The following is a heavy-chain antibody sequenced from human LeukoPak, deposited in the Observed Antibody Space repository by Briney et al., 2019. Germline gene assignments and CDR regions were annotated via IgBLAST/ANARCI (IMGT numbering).Heavy chain of an antibody. CDR1: GFTFTSYA. D-gene: IGHD2-15*01. CDR2: ISSSGSTI. Sequence: GGSLRLSCAASGFTFTSYAMNWVRQAPGKGLEWVSYISSSGSTIYYADSVKGRFTISKDNAKNSLYLQMNSLRAEDTAVYYCARVVEGILDYWGQGTLVTVSS. V-gene: IGHV3-48*03. J-gene: IGHJ4*02. CDR3: ARVVEGILDY.